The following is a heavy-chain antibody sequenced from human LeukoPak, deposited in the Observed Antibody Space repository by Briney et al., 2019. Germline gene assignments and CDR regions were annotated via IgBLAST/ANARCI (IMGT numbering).Heavy chain of an antibody. CDR2: IYYSGST. CDR3: ASEITMIVVVHAFDI. V-gene: IGHV4-39*01. J-gene: IGHJ3*02. D-gene: IGHD3-22*01. Sequence: SETLSLTCTVSGGSISSSSYYWGWIRQPPGKGLEWIGSIYYSGSTYYNPSLKSRVTISVDTSKNQFSLKLSSVAAADTAVYYCASEITMIVVVHAFDIWGQGTMVTVSS. CDR1: GGSISSSSYY.